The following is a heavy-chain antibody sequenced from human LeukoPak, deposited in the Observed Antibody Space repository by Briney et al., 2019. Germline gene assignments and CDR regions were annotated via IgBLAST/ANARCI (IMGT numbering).Heavy chain of an antibody. V-gene: IGHV3-7*01. CDR3: AREAGGSGSYGIDD. CDR1: GFTFSSYG. J-gene: IGHJ4*02. D-gene: IGHD3-10*01. Sequence: GGSLRLSCAASGFTFSSYGMSWVRQAPGKGLEWVANIKQDGSDKYYVDSVKGRFNISRDNAKNSLYLQMNSLRVEDTAVYYCAREAGGSGSYGIDDWGQGTLVTVSS. CDR2: IKQDGSDK.